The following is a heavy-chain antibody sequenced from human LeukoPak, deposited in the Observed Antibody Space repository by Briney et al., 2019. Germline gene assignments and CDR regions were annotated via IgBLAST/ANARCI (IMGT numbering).Heavy chain of an antibody. Sequence: SETLSLTCAVYGGSFSGYYWSWIRQPPGKGLEWIGEINHSGSTNYNPSLKSRVTISVDTSKNQFSLKLSSVTAADTAVYYCARGRGFATPLYYYYYMDVWGKGTTVTVSS. CDR1: GGSFSGYY. D-gene: IGHD2-15*01. CDR3: ARGRGFATPLYYYYYMDV. V-gene: IGHV4-34*01. J-gene: IGHJ6*03. CDR2: INHSGST.